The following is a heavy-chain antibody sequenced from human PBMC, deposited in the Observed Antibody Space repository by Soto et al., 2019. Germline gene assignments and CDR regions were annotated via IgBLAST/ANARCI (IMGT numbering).Heavy chain of an antibody. CDR3: SRDDSDWFFN. Sequence: GGSLRLSCVGSGFTFSNSWMHWVRQTPGKGLEWLSRIKSDGTYTNYADSMEGRFTISRDDSKKTAYLQMNSLESEDTAVYYCSRDDSDWFFNWGRGTLVTVSS. D-gene: IGHD3-9*01. V-gene: IGHV3-74*01. CDR1: GFTFSNSW. J-gene: IGHJ4*02. CDR2: IKSDGTYT.